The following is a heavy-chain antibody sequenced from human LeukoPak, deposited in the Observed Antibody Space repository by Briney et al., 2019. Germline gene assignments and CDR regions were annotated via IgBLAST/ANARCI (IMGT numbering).Heavy chain of an antibody. Sequence: PGGSLRLSCAASGFTFSSYSMNWVRQAPGKGLEWVSYISSSSTTIYYADSVKGRFTISRDNAKNSLYLQMNSLRAEDTAVYCYAMYYYDSSGYAQGWGQGTLVTVSS. J-gene: IGHJ4*02. CDR1: GFTFSSYS. D-gene: IGHD3-22*01. CDR3: AMYYYDSSGYAQG. CDR2: ISSSSTTI. V-gene: IGHV3-48*04.